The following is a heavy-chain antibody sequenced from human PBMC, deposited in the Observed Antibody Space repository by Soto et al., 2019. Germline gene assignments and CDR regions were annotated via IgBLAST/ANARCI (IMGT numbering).Heavy chain of an antibody. CDR1: GFSLSSTRMA. V-gene: IGHV2-5*02. CDR3: AHIVVAGLGYYFDY. D-gene: IGHD6-19*01. J-gene: IGHJ4*02. CDR2: IYWDDDK. Sequence: QITLKESGPTLVKPTQTLTLTCTFSGFSLSSTRMAVGWIRQPPGKALEWLALIYWDDDKRYSPFLKSRLTHXXXPXXNQVVLTMSNMGPVDTARYYCAHIVVAGLGYYFDYWGQGTLVTVSS.